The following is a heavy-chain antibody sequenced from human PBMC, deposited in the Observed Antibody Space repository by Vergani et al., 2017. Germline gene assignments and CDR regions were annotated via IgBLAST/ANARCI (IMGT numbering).Heavy chain of an antibody. J-gene: IGHJ3*02. V-gene: IGHV4-34*01. D-gene: IGHD1-26*01. CDR2: INHSGST. CDR3: ARIQRNPWELTGPGAFDI. CDR1: GGSFSGYY. Sequence: QVQLQQWGAGLLKPSETLSLTCAVYGGSFSGYYWSWIRQPPGKGLEWIGEINHSGSTNYNPSLKSRVTISVDTSKNQFSLKLSSVTAADTAVYYCARIQRNPWELTGPGAFDIWGQGTMVTVSS.